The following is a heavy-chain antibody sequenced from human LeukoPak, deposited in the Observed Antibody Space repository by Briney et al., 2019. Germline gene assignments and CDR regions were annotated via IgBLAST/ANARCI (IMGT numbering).Heavy chain of an antibody. J-gene: IGHJ4*02. Sequence: SETLSLTCAVYGGSFSGYYWSWIRQPPGKGLEWIGYIYYSGSTNYNPSLKSRVTISVDTSKNQFSLKLSSVTAADTAVYYCARDYYDSSGYSASYFDYWGQGTLVTVSS. CDR3: ARDYYDSSGYSASYFDY. V-gene: IGHV4-59*01. CDR1: GGSFSGYY. CDR2: IYYSGST. D-gene: IGHD3-22*01.